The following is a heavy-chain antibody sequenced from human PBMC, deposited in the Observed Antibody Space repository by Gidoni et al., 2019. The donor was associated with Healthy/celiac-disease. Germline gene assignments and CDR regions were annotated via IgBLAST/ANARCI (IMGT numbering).Heavy chain of an antibody. Sequence: EVQLLESGGGLVQPGGSLRLSCAASGFTFSSYAMSWVRQAPGKGLEWVSAISGSGGSTYYADAVKGRFTISRDNSKNTLYLQMNSLRAEDTAVYYCANSELGYSYGILNDYWGQGTLVTVSS. V-gene: IGHV3-23*01. CDR3: ANSELGYSYGILNDY. CDR1: GFTFSSYA. J-gene: IGHJ4*02. CDR2: ISGSGGST. D-gene: IGHD5-18*01.